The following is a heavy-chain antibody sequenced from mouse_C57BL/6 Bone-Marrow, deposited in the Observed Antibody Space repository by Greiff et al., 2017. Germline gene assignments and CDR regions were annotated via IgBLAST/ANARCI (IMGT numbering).Heavy chain of an antibody. Sequence: EVMLVESGGDLVKPGGSLKLSCAASGFTFSSYGMSWVRQTPDKRLEWVATISSGGSYTYYPDSVKGRFTISRDNAKNTLYLQMSSLKSEHTAMYYCARHTYYSNPWFAYWGQGTLVTVSA. CDR1: GFTFSSYG. CDR2: ISSGGSYT. D-gene: IGHD2-5*01. V-gene: IGHV5-6*01. CDR3: ARHTYYSNPWFAY. J-gene: IGHJ3*01.